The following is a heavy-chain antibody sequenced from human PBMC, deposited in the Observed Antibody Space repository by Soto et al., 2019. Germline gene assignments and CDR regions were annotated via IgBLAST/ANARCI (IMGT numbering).Heavy chain of an antibody. V-gene: IGHV1-18*01. CDR2: VSAYNGTT. D-gene: IGHD2-2*01. J-gene: IGHJ4*02. CDR1: GYTFTNYG. CDR3: ARDSYQCLRSPYLDY. Sequence: QIQLVQSGAEVRKPGASVKVSCKASGYTFTNYGFTWVRQAPGQGLEWMGWVSAYNGTTKYAQKFQGRLTMTTDTSTSTAYMELRSLRSDDTAVYSCARDSYQCLRSPYLDYWGKGTLVTVSS.